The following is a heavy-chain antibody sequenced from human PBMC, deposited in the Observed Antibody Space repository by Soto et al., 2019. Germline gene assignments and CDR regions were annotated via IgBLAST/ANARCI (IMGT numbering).Heavy chain of an antibody. D-gene: IGHD3-10*01. V-gene: IGHV4-59*01. CDR1: GGSISRYY. CDR3: ARSDYYGSGSYYTFDY. CDR2: IYYSGST. J-gene: IGHJ4*02. Sequence: SETLSLTCTVSGGSISRYYWSWIRQRPGKGLEWIGYIYYSGSTNYNPSLKSRVTISVDTSKNQFSLKLSSVTAADTAVYYCARSDYYGSGSYYTFDYWGQGTLVTVSS.